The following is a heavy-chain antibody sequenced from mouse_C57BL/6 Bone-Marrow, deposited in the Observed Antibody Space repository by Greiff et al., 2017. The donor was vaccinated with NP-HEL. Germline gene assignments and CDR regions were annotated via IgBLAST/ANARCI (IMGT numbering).Heavy chain of an antibody. CDR3: VGHYYGSSYPYWYFDV. V-gene: IGHV1-39*01. CDR1: GYSFTDYN. D-gene: IGHD1-1*01. J-gene: IGHJ1*03. CDR2: INPNYGTT. Sequence: EVQLQQSGPELVKPGASVKISCKASGYSFTDYNMNWVKQSNGKSLEWIGVINPNYGTTSYNQKFKGKATLTVDQSSSTAYMQLNSLTSEDSAVYYCVGHYYGSSYPYWYFDVWGTGTTVTVSS.